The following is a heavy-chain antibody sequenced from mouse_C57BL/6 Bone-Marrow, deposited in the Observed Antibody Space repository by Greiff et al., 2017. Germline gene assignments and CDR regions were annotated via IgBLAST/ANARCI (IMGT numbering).Heavy chain of an antibody. CDR3: ARHGDGYPFAY. J-gene: IGHJ3*01. D-gene: IGHD2-3*01. CDR2: ISSGGSYT. V-gene: IGHV5-6*01. CDR1: GFTFSSYG. Sequence: EVKLVESGGDLVKPGGSLKLSCAASGFTFSSYGMSWVRQTPAKRLEWVATISSGGSYTYYPDSVKGRFTISRDNAKNTLYLQMSSLKSEDTAMYYCARHGDGYPFAYWGQGTLVTVSA.